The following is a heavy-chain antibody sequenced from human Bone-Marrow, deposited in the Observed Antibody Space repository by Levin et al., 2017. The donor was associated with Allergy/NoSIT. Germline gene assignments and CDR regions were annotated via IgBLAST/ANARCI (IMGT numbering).Heavy chain of an antibody. D-gene: IGHD6-13*01. CDR2: INPNSGGT. CDR1: GYAFSDYY. J-gene: IGHJ6*02. Sequence: ASVKVSCKASGYAFSDYYMHWVRQAPGQGLEWMGWINPNSGGTNYAQKFLGRVTMTRDTSIRTAYMELSRLRSDDTAVYYCARDRTSWYGYYYYGMDVWGQGTTVTVSS. V-gene: IGHV1-2*02. CDR3: ARDRTSWYGYYYYGMDV.